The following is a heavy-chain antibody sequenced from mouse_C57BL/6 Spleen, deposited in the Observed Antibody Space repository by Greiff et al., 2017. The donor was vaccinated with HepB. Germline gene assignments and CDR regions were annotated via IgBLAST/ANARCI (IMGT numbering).Heavy chain of an antibody. Sequence: VQLQQSGAELVRPGASVKLSCKASGYTFTDYYINWVKQRPGQGLEWIARIYPGSGNTYYNEKFKGKATLTAEKSSSTAYMQLSSLTSEDSAVYFCARGYDYPYYFDYWGQGTTLTGSS. D-gene: IGHD2-4*01. CDR2: IYPGSGNT. V-gene: IGHV1-76*01. CDR1: GYTFTDYY. J-gene: IGHJ2*01. CDR3: ARGYDYPYYFDY.